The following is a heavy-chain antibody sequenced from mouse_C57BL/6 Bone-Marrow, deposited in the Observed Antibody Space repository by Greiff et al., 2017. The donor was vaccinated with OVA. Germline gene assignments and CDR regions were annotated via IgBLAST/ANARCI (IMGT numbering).Heavy chain of an antibody. V-gene: IGHV1-82*01. CDR3: ARKGLWSGAMDY. CDR1: GYAFSSSW. Sequence: LVESGPELVKPGASVKISCKASGYAFSSSWMNWVKQRPGKGLEWIGRIYPGDGDTNYNGKFKGKATLTADKSSSTAYMQLSSLTSEDSAVYFCARKGLWSGAMDYWGQGTSVTVSS. CDR2: IYPGDGDT. J-gene: IGHJ4*01. D-gene: IGHD1-1*02.